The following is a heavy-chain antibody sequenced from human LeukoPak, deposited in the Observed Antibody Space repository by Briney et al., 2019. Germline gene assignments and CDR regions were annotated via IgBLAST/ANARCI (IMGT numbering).Heavy chain of an antibody. CDR1: GGSFSGYY. CDR2: INHSGST. V-gene: IGHV4-34*01. J-gene: IGHJ3*02. D-gene: IGHD3-9*01. Sequence: SETLPLTCAVYGGSFSGYYWSWIRQPPGKGLEWIGEINHSGSTNYNPSLKSRVTISVDTSKNQFSLKLSSVTAADTAVYYCASNGRYFDWSRVRAFDIWGQGTMVTVSS. CDR3: ASNGRYFDWSRVRAFDI.